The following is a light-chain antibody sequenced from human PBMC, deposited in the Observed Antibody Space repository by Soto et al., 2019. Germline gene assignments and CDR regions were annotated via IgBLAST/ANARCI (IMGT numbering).Light chain of an antibody. CDR1: QDIDNY. CDR2: DSS. V-gene: IGKV1-33*01. Sequence: DIQMTQSPSSLSASVGDRVTITCQASQDIDNYLNWYQQKPGKAPRLLIYDSSTLQTGVPSRFSGSGSGTDFTFAISSLQPEDIATYYCQQVYSFPHTFGQGTKLEV. J-gene: IGKJ2*01. CDR3: QQVYSFPHT.